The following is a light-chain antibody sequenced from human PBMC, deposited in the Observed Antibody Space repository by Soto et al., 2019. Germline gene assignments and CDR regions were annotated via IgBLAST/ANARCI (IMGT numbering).Light chain of an antibody. V-gene: IGKV3-20*01. CDR1: ESVGTN. CDR2: GAS. Sequence: EVLMTQSPATLSVSPGERTTLSCRASESVGTNLAWYQQKPGQAPRLLVYGASNRASGIPDRFSGSGSGTDFTLTISRLEPEDFAVYYCQQYGTSPLTFGGGTKVDI. J-gene: IGKJ4*01. CDR3: QQYGTSPLT.